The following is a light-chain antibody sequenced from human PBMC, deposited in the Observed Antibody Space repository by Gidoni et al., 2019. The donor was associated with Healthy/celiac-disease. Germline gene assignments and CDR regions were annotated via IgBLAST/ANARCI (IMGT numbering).Light chain of an antibody. CDR2: SNN. CDR3: AAWDDSLNGVV. V-gene: IGLV1-44*01. Sequence: QSVLTQPLSASGTPGQGVTISCSGSSSNIGSNTVNWYQQLPGTAPKLLIYSNNQRPSGVPDRFSGSKSGTSASLAISGLQSEDEADYYCAAWDDSLNGVVFGGGTKLTVL. CDR1: SSNIGSNT. J-gene: IGLJ2*01.